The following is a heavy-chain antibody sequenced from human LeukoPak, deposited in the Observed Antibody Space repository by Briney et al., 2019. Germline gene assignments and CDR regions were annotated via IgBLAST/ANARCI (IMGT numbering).Heavy chain of an antibody. Sequence: PGGSLRLSCAASGFTFSSYGMHWVRQAPGKGLEWVAVISYDGSNKYYADSVKGRFTISRDNSKNTLYLQMNSLRAEDTAVYYCAKEAHYDILTGYSYYFDYWGQGTPVTVSS. J-gene: IGHJ4*02. CDR3: AKEAHYDILTGYSYYFDY. V-gene: IGHV3-30*18. CDR1: GFTFSSYG. CDR2: ISYDGSNK. D-gene: IGHD3-9*01.